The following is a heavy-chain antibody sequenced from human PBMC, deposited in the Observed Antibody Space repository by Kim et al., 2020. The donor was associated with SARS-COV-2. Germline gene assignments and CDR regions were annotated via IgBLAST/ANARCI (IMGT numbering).Heavy chain of an antibody. D-gene: IGHD6-6*01. CDR3: AKDLVSSSFRAFHI. J-gene: IGHJ3*02. Sequence: GGSLRLSCAASGFTFGDFAMHWVRQVPGKGLEWVSGLSWNSGVIGYADSVKGRFTISRHNAENPLYLQMNSLRAEDTAFYYCAKDLVSSSFRAFHIWGQGTMVTVSS. V-gene: IGHV3-9*01. CDR2: LSWNSGVI. CDR1: GFTFGDFA.